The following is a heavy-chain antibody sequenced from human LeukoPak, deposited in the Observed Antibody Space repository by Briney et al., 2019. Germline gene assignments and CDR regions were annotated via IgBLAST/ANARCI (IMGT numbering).Heavy chain of an antibody. V-gene: IGHV3-23*01. Sequence: GGSLRLSCADSGFTFSDHAMNWGRQSPGKGLECVSSIRESGETTDYADSVKGRFTISTDNSKNTVYLQMNSMRAEDTAVYYCANQWLVGIWGQGTLVTVSS. CDR2: IRESGETT. CDR1: GFTFSDHA. J-gene: IGHJ4*02. D-gene: IGHD6-19*01. CDR3: ANQWLVGI.